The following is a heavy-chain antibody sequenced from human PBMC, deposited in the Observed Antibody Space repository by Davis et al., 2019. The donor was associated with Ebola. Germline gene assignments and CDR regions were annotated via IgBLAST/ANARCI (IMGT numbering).Heavy chain of an antibody. CDR2: LYSGGTT. J-gene: IGHJ4*02. V-gene: IGHV3-53*01. Sequence: GESLKISCAASGFTVSTHYMSWVRQAPGKGLEWISILYSGGTTYYADSVQGRFTTSRDNSKNTVSLQMNNLRAEDTAVYYCTRAVTVTTVFDYWGQGTLVTVSS. CDR3: TRAVTVTTVFDY. D-gene: IGHD4-17*01. CDR1: GFTVSTHY.